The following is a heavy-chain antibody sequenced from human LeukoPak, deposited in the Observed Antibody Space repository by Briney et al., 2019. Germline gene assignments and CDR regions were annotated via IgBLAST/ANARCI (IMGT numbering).Heavy chain of an antibody. CDR2: IYYSGST. J-gene: IGHJ4*02. CDR1: GGSISSHY. Sequence: SETLSLTCTVSGGSISSHYWSWIRQPPGKGLEGIGYIYYSGSTNYNPSLKSRVTISVDTSKNQFSLKLSSVTAADTAVYYCARRAGLGYCSSTSCSTMYYFDYWGQGTLVTVSS. D-gene: IGHD2-2*01. V-gene: IGHV4-59*11. CDR3: ARRAGLGYCSSTSCSTMYYFDY.